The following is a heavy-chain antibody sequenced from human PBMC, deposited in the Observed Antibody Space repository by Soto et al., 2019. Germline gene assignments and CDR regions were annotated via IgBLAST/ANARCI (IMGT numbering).Heavy chain of an antibody. CDR2: ISYDGSNK. D-gene: IGHD3-9*01. Sequence: QVQLVESGGGVVQPGRSLRVSCAASGFTFSSYAMHWVRQAPGKGLEWVAGISYDGSNKYYADSVKGRVTISRDNAKSSLYLQMNSLRAEDTAVYYCARDIGLGYWYFDPWGRGTLVPVSS. CDR1: GFTFSSYA. CDR3: ARDIGLGYWYFDP. V-gene: IGHV3-30-3*01. J-gene: IGHJ2*01.